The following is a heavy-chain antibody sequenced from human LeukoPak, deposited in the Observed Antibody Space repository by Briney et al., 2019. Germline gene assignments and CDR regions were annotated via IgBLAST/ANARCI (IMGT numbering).Heavy chain of an antibody. Sequence: ASVKVSCKASGGTFSSYAISWVRQAPGQGLEWMGGIIPIFGTADYAQKFQGRVTITTDESTSTAYMELSSLRSEDTAVYYCASGGSERVPILVWGQGTLVTVSS. CDR3: ASGGSERVPILV. J-gene: IGHJ4*02. V-gene: IGHV1-69*05. CDR1: GGTFSSYA. D-gene: IGHD3-10*01. CDR2: IIPIFGTA.